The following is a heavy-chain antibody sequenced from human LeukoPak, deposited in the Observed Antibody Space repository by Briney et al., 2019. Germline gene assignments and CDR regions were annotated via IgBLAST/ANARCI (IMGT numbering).Heavy chain of an antibody. CDR3: AKDHEDYGSGSYYQFDY. V-gene: IGHV3-23*01. J-gene: IGHJ4*02. D-gene: IGHD3-10*01. CDR1: GFTFSSYA. CDR2: ISGSGGST. Sequence: GGSVRLSCGASGFTFSSYAMSWVLQAPGKGLEWVSAISGSGGSTYYADSVKGRFTISRDNSKNTLYLQMNSLRAEDTAVYYCAKDHEDYGSGSYYQFDYWGQGTLVTVSS.